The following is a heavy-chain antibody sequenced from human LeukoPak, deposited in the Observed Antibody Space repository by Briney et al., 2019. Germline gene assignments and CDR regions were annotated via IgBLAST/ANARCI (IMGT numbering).Heavy chain of an antibody. D-gene: IGHD3-3*01. CDR1: GGSISSYY. V-gene: IGHV4-4*07. J-gene: IGHJ3*02. CDR3: ARELPYYDFWSGDAFDI. CDR2: IYTSGST. Sequence: SETLSLTCTVSGGSISSYYWSWIRQPAGKGLEWIGRIYTSGSTNYNPSLKSRVTMSVDTSKNQFSLKLSSVTAADTAVYYCARELPYYDFWSGDAFDIWGQGTMVTVSS.